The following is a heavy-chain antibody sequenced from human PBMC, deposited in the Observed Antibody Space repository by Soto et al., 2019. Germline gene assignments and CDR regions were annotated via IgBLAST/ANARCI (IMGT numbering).Heavy chain of an antibody. Sequence: QLQLQESGPGLVKPSETLSLTCTVSGDSVTISDYYWGWIRQPPGKGLEWIGSIHCSGSTYYNPSLKSRVTISGDTSKKQFSLKLTSVTAADADVYYCAAHDSGGYYAEYWGQGTLVTVSA. J-gene: IGHJ4*02. CDR1: GDSVTISDYY. CDR3: AAHDSGGYYAEY. V-gene: IGHV4-39*01. D-gene: IGHD3-22*01. CDR2: IHCSGST.